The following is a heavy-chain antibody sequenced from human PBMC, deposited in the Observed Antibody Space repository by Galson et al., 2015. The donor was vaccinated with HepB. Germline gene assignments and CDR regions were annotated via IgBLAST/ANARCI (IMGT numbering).Heavy chain of an antibody. D-gene: IGHD1-26*01. CDR2: IDPNSHDI. J-gene: IGHJ4*02. CDR3: ARGETVGPTTGFDN. V-gene: IGHV3-21*01. CDR1: GFPFRHYS. Sequence: SLRLSCAASGFPFRHYSMYWFPQPPGRGLQWVASIDPNSHDIFYAASVEGRFTISRDNAKNSLHLQMHSLRGDDTALYYCARGETVGPTTGFDNWGQGTLVTVSS.